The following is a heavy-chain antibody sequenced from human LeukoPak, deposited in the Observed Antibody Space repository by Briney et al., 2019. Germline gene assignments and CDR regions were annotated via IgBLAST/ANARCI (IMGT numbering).Heavy chain of an antibody. J-gene: IGHJ4*02. Sequence: GGSLRLSCAASGFTFTTYTMNWVRQAPGKGLEWVSSISGSGAYIYYADSVKGRFTISRDISKNTLYLQMNSLRAEDTAVYYCTKGGGGGCSSSSCSNLFDDWGQGTLVTVSS. CDR3: TKGGGGGCSSSSCSNLFDD. D-gene: IGHD2-2*01. CDR1: GFTFTTYT. CDR2: ISGSGAYI. V-gene: IGHV3-23*01.